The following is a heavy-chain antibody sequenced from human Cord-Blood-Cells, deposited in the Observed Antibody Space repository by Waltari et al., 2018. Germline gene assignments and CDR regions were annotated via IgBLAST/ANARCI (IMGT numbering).Heavy chain of an antibody. Sequence: QVQLQESGPGLVQPSQTLSLTCTVSGGSIRSGDSYWSWIRQPPGQGLEWIGYIYYSGSTYYNPSLKSRVTISVDTSKNQFSLKLSSVTAADTAVYYCARVGSLGYCSSTSCPPRGAFDIWGQGTMVTVSS. J-gene: IGHJ3*02. V-gene: IGHV4-30-4*08. CDR2: IYYSGST. D-gene: IGHD2-2*01. CDR1: GGSIRSGDSY. CDR3: ARVGSLGYCSSTSCPPRGAFDI.